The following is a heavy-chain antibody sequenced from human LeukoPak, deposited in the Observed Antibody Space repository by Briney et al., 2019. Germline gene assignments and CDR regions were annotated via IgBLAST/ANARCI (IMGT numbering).Heavy chain of an antibody. D-gene: IGHD3-10*01. CDR1: GVSISSSSDY. CDR3: ARQFASGSYNY. V-gene: IGHV4-39*01. J-gene: IGHJ4*02. Sequence: PPETLSLTCAVSGVSISSSSDYWGWIRQPPGKGLEWIANVYYSGTTYYNPSLKSRATISVDTSKNQVSLNLNSVTAADTAVYYCARQFASGSYNYWGQGTLVTVSS. CDR2: VYYSGTT.